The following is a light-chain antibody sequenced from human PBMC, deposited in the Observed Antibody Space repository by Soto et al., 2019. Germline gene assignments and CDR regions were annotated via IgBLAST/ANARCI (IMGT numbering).Light chain of an antibody. J-gene: IGKJ3*01. CDR1: ESVSTF. V-gene: IGKV3-20*01. CDR2: GTS. Sequence: EIVLTQSPATLSLSPWERATLYCMASESVSTFLAWYQQKPGQAPRVLIYGTSIRASGVPERFSGGGSGTDFTLTITRLEPEDFAVYYCQQYGSSLFTFGPGTKVD. CDR3: QQYGSSLFT.